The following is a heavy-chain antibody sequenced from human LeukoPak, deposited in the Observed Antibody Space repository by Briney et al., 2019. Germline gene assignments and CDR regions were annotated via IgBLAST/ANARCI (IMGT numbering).Heavy chain of an antibody. Sequence: GGSLRLSCAASGFTFSSFGMHWVRQAPGKGLEWVAVIWYDGSNKYYADSVKGRFTISRDNSKNALYLQMNSLRAEDTAEYYCARDRGDSTSWYVTDYWGQGTLVTVSS. J-gene: IGHJ4*02. CDR2: IWYDGSNK. CDR1: GFTFSSFG. V-gene: IGHV3-33*01. D-gene: IGHD2-2*01. CDR3: ARDRGDSTSWYVTDY.